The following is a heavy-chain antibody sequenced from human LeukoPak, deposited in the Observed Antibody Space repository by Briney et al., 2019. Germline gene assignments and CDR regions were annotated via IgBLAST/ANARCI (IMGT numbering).Heavy chain of an antibody. J-gene: IGHJ4*02. V-gene: IGHV3-49*04. CDR2: IRSKAYGGTT. Sequence: PGGSLRLSCTTSGFTFGDYALSWVRHAPGKGLEWVGFIRSKAYGGTTEYAASVKGRFTISRDDSKSIAYLQMNSLKAEDTAVYYCSTYGSGRKFDYWGQGTLVTVSS. D-gene: IGHD3-10*01. CDR1: GFTFGDYA. CDR3: STYGSGRKFDY.